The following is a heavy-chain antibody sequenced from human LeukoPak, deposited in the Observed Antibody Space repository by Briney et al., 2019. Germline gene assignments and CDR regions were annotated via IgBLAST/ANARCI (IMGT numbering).Heavy chain of an antibody. V-gene: IGHV3-21*01. CDR3: AKLISSSWYDYFDY. CDR1: GFTLSSHS. J-gene: IGHJ4*02. Sequence: GGSLRLSCAASGFTLSSHSMNWVRQAPGKGLEWVSSISSSSSYIYYADSVKGRFTISRDNAKNSLYLQMNSLRAEDTAVYYCAKLISSSWYDYFDYWGQGTLVTVSS. CDR2: ISSSSSYI. D-gene: IGHD6-13*01.